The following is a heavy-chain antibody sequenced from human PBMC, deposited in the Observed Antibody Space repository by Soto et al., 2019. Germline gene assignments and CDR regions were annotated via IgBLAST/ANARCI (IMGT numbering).Heavy chain of an antibody. D-gene: IGHD6-19*01. V-gene: IGHV4-39*01. J-gene: IGHJ5*02. CDR3: ASRVRSSGWYYWFDP. Sequence: SETLSLTCTVSGGSISSSSYYWGWIRQPPGKGLEWIGSIYYSGSTYYRPSLKSRVTISVDTSKNQFSLKLSSVTAADTAVYYCASRVRSSGWYYWFDPWGQGTLVTVSS. CDR1: GGSISSSSYY. CDR2: IYYSGST.